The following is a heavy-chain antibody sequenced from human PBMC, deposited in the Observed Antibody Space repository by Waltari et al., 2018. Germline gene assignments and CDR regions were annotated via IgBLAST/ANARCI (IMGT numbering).Heavy chain of an antibody. D-gene: IGHD2-15*01. CDR1: GFSFSNYA. Sequence: EVQLLESGGALVQPGGSLRLSCAASGFSFSNYAMSWVRQPPGKGLEWVSGISRSGDTPYYADSVKGRFTISRDNSKKTVHLQLNSLRPEDTALYYCAKDLGCSGGSCPFDTWGQGTLVTVSS. CDR2: ISRSGDTP. J-gene: IGHJ5*02. V-gene: IGHV3-23*01. CDR3: AKDLGCSGGSCPFDT.